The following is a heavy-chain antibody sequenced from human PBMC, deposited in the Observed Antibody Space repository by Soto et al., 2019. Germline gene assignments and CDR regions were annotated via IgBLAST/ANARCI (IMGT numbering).Heavy chain of an antibody. CDR1: GGSISGYY. Sequence: SETLSLTCTVSGGSISGYYWSWIRQPPGKGLEWIGYIYFSGSTNYNPSLKSRVTISVDTSKNQFSLKLSSVTAADTAVYYCARKKGYSYGYNWFDPWGQGTLVTVSS. J-gene: IGHJ5*02. V-gene: IGHV4-59*12. CDR2: IYFSGST. CDR3: ARKKGYSYGYNWFDP. D-gene: IGHD5-18*01.